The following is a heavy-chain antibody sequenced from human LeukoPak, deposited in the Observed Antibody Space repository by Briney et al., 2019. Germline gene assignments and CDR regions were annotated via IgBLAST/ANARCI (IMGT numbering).Heavy chain of an antibody. CDR3: ARDLRSSYGDFDY. Sequence: PSETLSLTCTVSGGSISSSSYYWGWIRQPPGKGLEWIGSIYYSGSTYYNPSLKSRVTIPVDTSKNQFSLKLSSVTAADTAVYYCARDLRSSYGDFDYWGQGTLVTVSS. V-gene: IGHV4-39*07. CDR2: IYYSGST. CDR1: GGSISSSSYY. J-gene: IGHJ4*02. D-gene: IGHD5-18*01.